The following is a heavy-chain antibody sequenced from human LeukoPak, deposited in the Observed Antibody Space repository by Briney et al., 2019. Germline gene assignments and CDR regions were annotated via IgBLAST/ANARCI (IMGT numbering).Heavy chain of an antibody. CDR1: GGSINSYY. CDR3: AGVYSYGPDV. Sequence: SETLSLTCIVSGGSINSYYWSWIRQPPGKGLEWIGYIYYSGSANYSPSLKSRVTISSDTSKNQFSLNLTSVTAADTAVYYCAGVYSYGPDVWGQGTTVTVSS. J-gene: IGHJ6*02. CDR2: IYYSGSA. D-gene: IGHD2-8*01. V-gene: IGHV4-59*01.